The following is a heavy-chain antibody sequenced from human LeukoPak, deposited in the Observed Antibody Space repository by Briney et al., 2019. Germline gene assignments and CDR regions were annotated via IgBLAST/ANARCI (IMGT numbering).Heavy chain of an antibody. CDR1: GFTFSSYA. CDR2: ISGSGGST. CDR3: AKARRYYDSSGYYDY. Sequence: PGGSLRLSCAASGFTFSSYAMSWVRQAPGKGLEWVSAISGSGGSTYYADSVKGRFTISRDNSKNTLYLQMNSLRAVDTAVYYCAKARRYYDSSGYYDYWGQGTLVTVSS. J-gene: IGHJ4*02. V-gene: IGHV3-23*01. D-gene: IGHD3-22*01.